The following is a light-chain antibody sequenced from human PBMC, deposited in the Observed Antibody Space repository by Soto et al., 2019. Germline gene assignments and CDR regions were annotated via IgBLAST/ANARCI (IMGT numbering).Light chain of an antibody. V-gene: IGLV1-40*01. CDR2: VNS. J-gene: IGLJ2*01. Sequence: QSVLTQPPSVSGALGQRVTISCTGSSSNIGAGYNVHWYQQLPGTAPKLLIYVNSNRPSGVPDRFSGSKSGTSASLAITGLQAEDEADYYCQSYDSSLSGVVFGGGTKVTVL. CDR3: QSYDSSLSGVV. CDR1: SSNIGAGYN.